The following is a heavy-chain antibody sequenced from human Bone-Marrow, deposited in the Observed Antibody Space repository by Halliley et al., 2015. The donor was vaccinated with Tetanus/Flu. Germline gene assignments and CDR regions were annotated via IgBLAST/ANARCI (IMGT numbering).Heavy chain of an antibody. Sequence: QMQLVQSGGGVVQPGRSLSLTCTISVGSITTSNWWSWVRQPPGKGLEWIGEIHHGGATNYNPSLESRVTISVDKPRNQFSLTLGSLTSADTAVYFCAGHLVTPGTRGFESWGQGTLITVSS. D-gene: IGHD2-2*01. CDR2: IHHGGAT. CDR3: AGHLVTPGTRGFES. J-gene: IGHJ4*02. V-gene: IGHV4-4*01. CDR1: VGSITTSNW.